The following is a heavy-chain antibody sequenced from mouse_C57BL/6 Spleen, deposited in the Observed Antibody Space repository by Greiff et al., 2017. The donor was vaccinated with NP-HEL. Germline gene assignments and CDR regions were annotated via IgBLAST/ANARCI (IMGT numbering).Heavy chain of an antibody. Sequence: EVQRVESGGGLVKPGGSLKLSCAASGFTFSDYGMHWVRQAPEKGLEWVAYISRGSSIIYYADTLKGRFTLSRDNAKNTLFLQMTSLRSEDTAMYYSAKRKSSWFAYWGQGTLVTVSA. CDR3: AKRKSSWFAY. V-gene: IGHV5-17*01. CDR2: ISRGSSII. CDR1: GFTFSDYG. J-gene: IGHJ3*01.